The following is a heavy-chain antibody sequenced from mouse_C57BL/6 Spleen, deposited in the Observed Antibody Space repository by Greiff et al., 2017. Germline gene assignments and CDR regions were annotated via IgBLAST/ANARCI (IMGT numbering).Heavy chain of an antibody. D-gene: IGHD1-3*01. V-gene: IGHV5-16*01. Sequence: DVKLVESEGGLVQPGSSMKLSCTASGFTFSDYYMAWVRQVPEKGLEWVANINYDGSSTYYLDSLKSRFIISRDNAKNILYLQMGSLKSEDTATYYCARDGGVGDYFDYWGQGTTLTVSS. J-gene: IGHJ2*01. CDR3: ARDGGVGDYFDY. CDR1: GFTFSDYY. CDR2: INYDGSST.